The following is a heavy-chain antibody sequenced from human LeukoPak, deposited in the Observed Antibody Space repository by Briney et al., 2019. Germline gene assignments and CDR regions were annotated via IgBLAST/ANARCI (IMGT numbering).Heavy chain of an antibody. Sequence: SQTLSLTCAISGDSVSSNSATWNWIRQSPSRGLEWLGRTYYRSKWYNNYALSVKSRITINPDTSKNQFSLQLNSVTPEDTAVYYCARGDSSSWYFLSAFDIWGQGTMVTVSS. CDR3: ARGDSSSWYFLSAFDI. V-gene: IGHV6-1*01. CDR2: TYYRSKWYN. J-gene: IGHJ3*02. CDR1: GDSVSSNSAT. D-gene: IGHD6-13*01.